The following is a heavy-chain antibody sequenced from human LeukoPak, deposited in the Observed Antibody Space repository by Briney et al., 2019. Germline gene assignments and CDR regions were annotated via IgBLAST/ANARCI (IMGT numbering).Heavy chain of an antibody. D-gene: IGHD3-10*01. CDR2: IYYSGST. J-gene: IGHJ5*02. Sequence: SETLSLTCTVSGGSISSYYWSWIRQPPGKGLEWIGEIYYSGSTNYNPSLKSRVTISVDTSKNQFSLKLSSVTAAHTAGHYCLRFRKEKGSGSGGNWFDPWGQGTLVTVSS. CDR3: LRFRKEKGSGSGGNWFDP. V-gene: IGHV4-59*01. CDR1: GGSISSYY.